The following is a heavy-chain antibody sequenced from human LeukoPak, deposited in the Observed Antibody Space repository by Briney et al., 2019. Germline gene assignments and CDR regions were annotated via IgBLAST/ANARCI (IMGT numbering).Heavy chain of an antibody. Sequence: SVKVSCKASGGTFSSYAISWVRQAPGQGLEWMGRIIPILGIANYAQKFQGRVTITADKSTSTAYMELSSLRSEDTAVYYCARGLIYCSSTSCYTGDYWGQGTLVTVSS. V-gene: IGHV1-69*04. D-gene: IGHD2-2*02. CDR3: ARGLIYCSSTSCYTGDY. CDR1: GGTFSSYA. J-gene: IGHJ4*02. CDR2: IIPILGIA.